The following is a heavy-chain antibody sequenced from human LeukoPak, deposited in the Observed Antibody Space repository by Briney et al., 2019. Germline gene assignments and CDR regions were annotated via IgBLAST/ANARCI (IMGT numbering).Heavy chain of an antibody. Sequence: GGSLRLSCAVSGFTFDDYAMHWVRQVPGKGLEWVSGINWNSDSIGYADSVKGRFTTSRDNAKNSLYLQMNSLRAEDTALYYCAINGGGDSGYGNFDYWGQGTLVTVSS. D-gene: IGHD5-12*01. CDR1: GFTFDDYA. V-gene: IGHV3-9*01. CDR2: INWNSDSI. CDR3: AINGGGDSGYGNFDY. J-gene: IGHJ4*02.